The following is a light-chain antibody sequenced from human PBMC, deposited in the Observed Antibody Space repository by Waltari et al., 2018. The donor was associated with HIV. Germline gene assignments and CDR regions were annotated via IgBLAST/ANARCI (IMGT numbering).Light chain of an antibody. J-gene: IGLJ2*01. V-gene: IGLV1-40*01. CDR2: GNN. CDR1: SSNIGAGYD. Sequence: QSVLTQPPSVSGAPGQRVTISCTGSSSNIGAGYDVHWYQQLPGTAPQLLIYGNNNRPSGVPDRVSGSKSDTSASLAITGLQAEDEADYYCQSFDRSLSAWVFGGGTKLTVL. CDR3: QSFDRSLSAWV.